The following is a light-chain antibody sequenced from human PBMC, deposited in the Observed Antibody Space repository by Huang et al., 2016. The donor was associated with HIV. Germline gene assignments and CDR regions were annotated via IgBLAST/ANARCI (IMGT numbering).Light chain of an antibody. CDR3: QQRDDWFT. Sequence: EIVLTQSPATLSLSPGERATLSCRASQSVSSYLAWYQQKPGQAPRLLIYDASIRATDIPARFSGSGSGTDFTLTVSSLEPEDFAVYYCQQRDDWFTFGQGTKLELK. V-gene: IGKV3-11*01. J-gene: IGKJ2*01. CDR1: QSVSSY. CDR2: DAS.